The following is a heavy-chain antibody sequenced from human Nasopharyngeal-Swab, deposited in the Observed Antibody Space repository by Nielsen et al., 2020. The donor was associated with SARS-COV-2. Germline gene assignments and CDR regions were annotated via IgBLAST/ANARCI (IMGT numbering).Heavy chain of an antibody. V-gene: IGHV3-30*03. J-gene: IGHJ6*02. CDR2: ISYDGSNK. D-gene: IGHD3-9*01. CDR3: ARVRFDRLSYYDMDV. Sequence: PGKGLEWVAVISYDGSNKYYADSVKGRFTISRDNSKNTLYLQMNSLRAEDTAVYYCARVRFDRLSYYDMDVWGQGTTVTVSS.